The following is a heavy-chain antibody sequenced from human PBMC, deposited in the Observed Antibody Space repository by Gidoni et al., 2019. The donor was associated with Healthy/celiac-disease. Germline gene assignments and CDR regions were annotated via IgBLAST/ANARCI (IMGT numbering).Heavy chain of an antibody. Sequence: QVQLQESGPGLVKPSETLSLTCTVPGGSISSYYWSWIRQPPGKGLEWIGYIYYSGSTNYNPSLKSRVTISVDTSKNQFSLKLSSVTAADTAVYYCARGPYYYDSSGYYYGGNYFDYWGQGTLVTVSP. CDR2: IYYSGST. J-gene: IGHJ4*02. CDR1: GGSISSYY. V-gene: IGHV4-59*01. CDR3: ARGPYYYDSSGYYYGGNYFDY. D-gene: IGHD3-22*01.